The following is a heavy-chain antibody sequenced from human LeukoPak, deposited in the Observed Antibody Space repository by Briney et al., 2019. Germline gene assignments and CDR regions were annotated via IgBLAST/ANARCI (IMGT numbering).Heavy chain of an antibody. CDR2: IYYSGYT. J-gene: IGHJ4*02. CDR1: GASTSSYY. Sequence: SETLSLTCTVSGASTSSYYWSWIRQPPGKGLEWIGCIYYSGYTNYNPSLKSRVTISVDTSKNQFSLKLSSVTAADTAVYYCARSYSGYDTYYFDYWGQGTLVTVSS. D-gene: IGHD5-12*01. CDR3: ARSYSGYDTYYFDY. V-gene: IGHV4-59*01.